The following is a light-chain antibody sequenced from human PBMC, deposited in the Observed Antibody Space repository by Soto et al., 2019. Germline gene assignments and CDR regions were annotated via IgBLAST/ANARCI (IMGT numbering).Light chain of an antibody. CDR3: AAWDGSLNGPV. Sequence: QSVLTQPPSASGTPGQRVTISCSGSRSNIGSATTQWYQQLPGTAPKLLMYANNQRPSGVPDRFSGSKSGTSASLAISGLQSEDEAEYYCAAWDGSLNGPVFGGGTKLTV. CDR1: RSNIGSAT. J-gene: IGLJ2*01. CDR2: ANN. V-gene: IGLV1-44*01.